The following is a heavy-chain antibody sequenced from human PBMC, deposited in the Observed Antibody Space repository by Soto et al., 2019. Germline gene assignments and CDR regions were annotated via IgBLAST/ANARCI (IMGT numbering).Heavy chain of an antibody. D-gene: IGHD4-17*01. V-gene: IGHV1-46*01. CDR2: INPSGGST. CDR1: GYTFTSYY. J-gene: IGHJ6*02. Sequence: GASVKVSCKASGYTFTSYYMHWVRQSPGQGLKWMRIINPSGGSTSYAQKFQGRVTMTRDTSTSTVYMELSSLRSEDTAVYYCARLRGRVNTVDKHNYYYYGMDVWGQGTTVTVSS. CDR3: ARLRGRVNTVDKHNYYYYGMDV.